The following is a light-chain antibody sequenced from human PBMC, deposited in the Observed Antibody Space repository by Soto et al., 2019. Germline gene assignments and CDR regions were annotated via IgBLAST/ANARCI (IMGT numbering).Light chain of an antibody. Sequence: DIQMTQSPSTLYASVGDGVTITCRASRSIRMFLAWYQEKPGKAPKLLIYDASSFESGVPSRLSGNGSETEFTPTIISLRPDAVATYYCQQYKTYAWTLGQGTKVDIK. J-gene: IGKJ1*01. CDR3: QQYKTYAWT. CDR1: RSIRMF. CDR2: DAS. V-gene: IGKV1-5*01.